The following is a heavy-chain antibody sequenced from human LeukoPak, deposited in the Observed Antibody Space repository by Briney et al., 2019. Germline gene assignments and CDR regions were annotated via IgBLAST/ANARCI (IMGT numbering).Heavy chain of an antibody. J-gene: IGHJ6*03. CDR3: ARDGAATGYYYYYMDV. V-gene: IGHV3-21*01. CDR1: GFTFSSYS. CDR2: ISSSSSYI. Sequence: GGSLRLSCAASGFTFSSYSMNWVRQAPGKGLEWVSSISSSSSYIYYADSVRGRFTISRDNSKNTLYLQMNSLRAEDTAVYYCARDGAATGYYYYYMDVWGKGTTVTVSS. D-gene: IGHD2-15*01.